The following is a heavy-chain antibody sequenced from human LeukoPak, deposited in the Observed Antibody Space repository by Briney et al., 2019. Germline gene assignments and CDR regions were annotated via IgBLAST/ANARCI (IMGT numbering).Heavy chain of an antibody. D-gene: IGHD3-22*01. CDR2: INHSGST. Sequence: PSETLSLTCAVYGGSFSGYYWSWIRQSPGKGLEWIGEINHSGSTNYNPSLKSRVTISVDTSKNQFSLKLSSVTAADTAVYYCARRPGSYYYDSSGYYYPYYYYMDVWGKGTTVTVSS. V-gene: IGHV4-34*01. J-gene: IGHJ6*03. CDR3: ARRPGSYYYDSSGYYYPYYYYMDV. CDR1: GGSFSGYY.